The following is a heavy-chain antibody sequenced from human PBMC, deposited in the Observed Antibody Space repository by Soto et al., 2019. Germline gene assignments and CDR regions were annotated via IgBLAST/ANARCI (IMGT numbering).Heavy chain of an antibody. Sequence: GGSLRLSCTVSGFAFNNYGINWVRQAPGKGLEWVSSISKSDYTYYSDSVKGRFAISRDNAKSSVSLQMNTLRVEDTAVYYCAREDSIIIPAVSDFWGQGALVTVSS. CDR2: ISKSDYT. D-gene: IGHD2-2*01. CDR1: GFAFNNYG. V-gene: IGHV3-21*01. J-gene: IGHJ4*02. CDR3: AREDSIIIPAVSDF.